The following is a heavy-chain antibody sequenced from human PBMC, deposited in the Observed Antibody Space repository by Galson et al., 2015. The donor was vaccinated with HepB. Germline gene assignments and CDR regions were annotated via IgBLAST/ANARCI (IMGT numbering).Heavy chain of an antibody. Sequence: SLRLSCAASGFTFGDYAMSWFRQAPGKGLEWVGFIRSKAYGGTTEYAASVKGRFTISRDDSKSIAYLQMNSLKTEDTAVYYCTRAGGYCSSTSCYGSYFDYWGQGTLVTVSS. V-gene: IGHV3-49*03. D-gene: IGHD2-2*01. CDR3: TRAGGYCSSTSCYGSYFDY. J-gene: IGHJ4*02. CDR1: GFTFGDYA. CDR2: IRSKAYGGTT.